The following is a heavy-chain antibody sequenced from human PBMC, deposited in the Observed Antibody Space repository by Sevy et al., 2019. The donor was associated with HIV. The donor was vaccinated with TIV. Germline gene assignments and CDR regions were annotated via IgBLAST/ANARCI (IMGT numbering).Heavy chain of an antibody. Sequence: GGSLRLSCAASGFTFSKYSMSWVRQPPGKGLEWVSTFSFGCGEINYADSVKGRLTTSRENSKSSVYLQMNNLRPEDTAVYYCAREGCTKPHDYWGQGTLVTVSS. D-gene: IGHD2-8*01. V-gene: IGHV3-23*01. CDR2: FSFGCGEI. CDR3: AREGCTKPHDY. CDR1: GFTFSKYS. J-gene: IGHJ4*02.